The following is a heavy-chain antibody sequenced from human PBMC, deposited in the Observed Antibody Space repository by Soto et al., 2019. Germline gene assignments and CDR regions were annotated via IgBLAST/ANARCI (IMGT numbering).Heavy chain of an antibody. CDR3: ARLAVYCSSTSCHNYYYYGMDV. CDR1: GYIFTSYW. V-gene: IGHV5-51*01. Sequence: GESLKISCRGSGYIFTSYWIGWVRQMPGKGLEWMGIIYPGDSDTRYSPSFQGQVTISADKSISTAYLQWSSLKASDTAMHYCARLAVYCSSTSCHNYYYYGMDVWGQGTTVTVSS. J-gene: IGHJ6*02. D-gene: IGHD2-2*01. CDR2: IYPGDSDT.